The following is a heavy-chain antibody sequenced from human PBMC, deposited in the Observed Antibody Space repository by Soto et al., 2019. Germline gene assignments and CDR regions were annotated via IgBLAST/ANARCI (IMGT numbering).Heavy chain of an antibody. CDR3: ARSPYYYYYGMDV. CDR1: GGSFSGYY. Sequence: QVQLQQWGAGLLKPSETLSLTCAVYGGSFSGYYWSWIRQPPGKGLEWIGEINHSGSTNYNPSLNSRVTISVDTSKNQFSLKLSSVTAADTAVYYCARSPYYYYYGMDVWGQGTTVTVSS. V-gene: IGHV4-34*01. J-gene: IGHJ6*02. CDR2: INHSGST.